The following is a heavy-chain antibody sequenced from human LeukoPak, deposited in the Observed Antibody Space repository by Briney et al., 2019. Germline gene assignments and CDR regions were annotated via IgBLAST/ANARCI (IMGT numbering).Heavy chain of an antibody. D-gene: IGHD3-22*01. J-gene: IGHJ4*02. CDR1: GYTFISYD. CDR2: ISTYNGNT. CDR3: ARGGYYDSSATKSFFDY. Sequence: ASVKVSCKASGYTFISYDITWVRQAPGQGLEWMGWISTYNGNTNYAQKLQGRVTMTTDTSTSTAYMELRSLRSDDTAVYYCARGGYYDSSATKSFFDYWGQGTLVTVSS. V-gene: IGHV1-18*01.